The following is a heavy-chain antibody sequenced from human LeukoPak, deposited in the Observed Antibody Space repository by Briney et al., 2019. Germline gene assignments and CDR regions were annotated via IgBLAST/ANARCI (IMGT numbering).Heavy chain of an antibody. D-gene: IGHD3-10*01. CDR2: IYNDGTI. CDR1: GFTVSSNY. CDR3: ARTGGSGSYFNWAYFDY. V-gene: IGHV3-53*01. J-gene: IGHJ4*02. Sequence: GGSLRLSCAASGFTVSSNYMSWVRQAPGKGLEWVSIIYNDGTIYYAHSVKGRFTISRDSSKNTLYLQMNDLIAEDTAVYYCARTGGSGSYFNWAYFDYWGQGTVVTVSS.